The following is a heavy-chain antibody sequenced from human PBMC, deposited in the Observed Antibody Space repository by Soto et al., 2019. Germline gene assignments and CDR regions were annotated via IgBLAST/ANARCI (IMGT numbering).Heavy chain of an antibody. J-gene: IGHJ6*02. CDR3: AKDRDGAAAGPTKFHVMDV. D-gene: IGHD6-13*01. V-gene: IGHV3-23*01. Sequence: EVQLLESGGGLVQPGGSLRLSCAASGFTFSSYAMSWVRQAPGKGLEWVSVISGSGDSTYYADSVRGRFTISRDNSKNTLYLQMNSMRAEDTAVYYCAKDRDGAAAGPTKFHVMDVWGQGTTVTVSS. CDR2: ISGSGDST. CDR1: GFTFSSYA.